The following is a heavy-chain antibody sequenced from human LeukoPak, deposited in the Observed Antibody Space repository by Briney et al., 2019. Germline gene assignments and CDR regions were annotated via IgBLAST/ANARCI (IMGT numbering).Heavy chain of an antibody. D-gene: IGHD3-16*01. V-gene: IGHV3-23*01. CDR3: AREESRGGAFDY. Sequence: PGGSLRLSCAASGFTFSDYSLNWVRQAPGKGLEWVSAISGSGGSTYYADSVKGRFTISRDNSKNTLYLQMNSLRAEDTAVYYCAREESRGGAFDYWGQGTLVTVSS. CDR2: ISGSGGST. J-gene: IGHJ4*02. CDR1: GFTFSDYS.